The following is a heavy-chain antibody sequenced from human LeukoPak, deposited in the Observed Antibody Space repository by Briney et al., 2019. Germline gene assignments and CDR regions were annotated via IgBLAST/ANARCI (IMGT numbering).Heavy chain of an antibody. D-gene: IGHD2-2*01. CDR1: GYTFTGYY. CDR3: ARGYCTTTNCYLPPDY. Sequence: ASVKVSCKASGYTFTGYYMHWVRQAPGQGLEWMGWINPYSGATNYAQKFQGRVTMTRDTSITTAYMELNRLTSDDTAVYFCARGYCTTTNCYLPPDYWGQGTLVTVSS. CDR2: INPYSGAT. V-gene: IGHV1-2*02. J-gene: IGHJ4*02.